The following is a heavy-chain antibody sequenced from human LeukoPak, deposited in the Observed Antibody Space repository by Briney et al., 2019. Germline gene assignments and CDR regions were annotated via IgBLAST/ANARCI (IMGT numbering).Heavy chain of an antibody. CDR3: ARIDYYDSSDNWFDP. Sequence: GASVTVSCTASGGTFSSYAISWVRQAPGQGLEWMGRIIPILGIANYAQKFQGRVTITADKSTSTAYMELSSLRSEDTAVYYCARIDYYDSSDNWFDPWGQGTLVTVSS. CDR2: IIPILGIA. J-gene: IGHJ5*02. V-gene: IGHV1-69*04. CDR1: GGTFSSYA. D-gene: IGHD3-22*01.